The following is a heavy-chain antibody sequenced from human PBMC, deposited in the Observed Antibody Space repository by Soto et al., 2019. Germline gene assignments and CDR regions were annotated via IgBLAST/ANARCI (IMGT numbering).Heavy chain of an antibody. CDR3: AADATAWQQMVPSDY. V-gene: IGHV1-58*01. Sequence: SVKVSCKASGFTFTSSAFQWVRQARGQRLEWIGWIAVGSGYTNYAQRFQGRVTLTRDMSTATTYMELSRLTSEDTAIYYCAADATAWQQMVPSDYWGQGTLVTVSS. CDR2: IAVGSGYT. CDR1: GFTFTSSA. J-gene: IGHJ4*02. D-gene: IGHD2-8*01.